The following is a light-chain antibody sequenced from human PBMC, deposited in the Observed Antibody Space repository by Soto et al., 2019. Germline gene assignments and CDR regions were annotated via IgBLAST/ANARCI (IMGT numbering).Light chain of an antibody. Sequence: EVVLTQSPATLSLPPGERATLSCRASQSVSIYLAWYQQKPGQAPRLLIYDAATRATGIPARISGRGSGTVFTLTISSLAPEDFALYYCQQRSNWLITFGQGTRLEIK. CDR2: DAA. CDR3: QQRSNWLIT. V-gene: IGKV3-11*01. J-gene: IGKJ5*01. CDR1: QSVSIY.